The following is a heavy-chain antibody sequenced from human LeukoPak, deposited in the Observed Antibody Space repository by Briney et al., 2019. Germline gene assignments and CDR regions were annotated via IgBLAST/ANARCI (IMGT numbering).Heavy chain of an antibody. Sequence: GGSLRLSCAASGFTFSSYSMNWVRQAPGKGLEWVSYISSSSSTIYYADSVKGRFTISRDNAKNSLYLQMNSLRAEDTAVYYCARDALLLWFGDPSQFDPWGQGTLVTVSS. V-gene: IGHV3-48*01. CDR2: ISSSSSTI. D-gene: IGHD3-10*01. CDR3: ARDALLLWFGDPSQFDP. J-gene: IGHJ5*02. CDR1: GFTFSSYS.